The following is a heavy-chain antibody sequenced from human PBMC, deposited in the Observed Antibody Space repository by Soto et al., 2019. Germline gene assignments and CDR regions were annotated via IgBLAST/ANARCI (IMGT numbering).Heavy chain of an antibody. Sequence: EVQLLESGGGFLQPGGSLRLSCAASGFTFSNETMSWVRQAPGRGLEWVSSLDGSGSHTFHADSVKGRFTISRDNSKNTVYLQTNSLRAEDTAVYYCVKARYSSNRGYFDYWGQGTVVSVSS. CDR2: LDGSGSHT. V-gene: IGHV3-23*01. CDR3: VKARYSSNRGYFDY. CDR1: GFTFSNET. D-gene: IGHD1-26*01. J-gene: IGHJ4*02.